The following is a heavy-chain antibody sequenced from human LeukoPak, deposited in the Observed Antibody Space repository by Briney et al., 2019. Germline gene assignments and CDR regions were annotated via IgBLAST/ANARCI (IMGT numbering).Heavy chain of an antibody. CDR2: ISAYNGNT. Sequence: ASVKVSCKASGYTFTSYGISWVRQTPGQGLEWMGWISAYNGNTNYAQKFQGRVTMTRDTSTSTVYMELSSLRSEDTAVYYCARDLNPIRITMVRGVDWGQGTLVTVSS. D-gene: IGHD3-10*01. V-gene: IGHV1-18*01. J-gene: IGHJ4*02. CDR3: ARDLNPIRITMVRGVD. CDR1: GYTFTSYG.